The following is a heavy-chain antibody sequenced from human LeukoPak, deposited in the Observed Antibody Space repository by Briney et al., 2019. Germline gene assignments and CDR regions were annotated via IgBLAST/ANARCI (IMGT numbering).Heavy chain of an antibody. J-gene: IGHJ6*02. V-gene: IGHV4-34*01. CDR2: INHSGST. Sequence: SETLSLTCAVYGGSFSGYYWSWIRQPPGKGLEWIGEINHSGSTNYNPSLKSRLTISVDTSKNQFSLKLSSVTAADTAVYYCARGPSDIVVVPAAIRKYYYYYGMDVWGQGTTVTVSS. CDR3: ARGPSDIVVVPAAIRKYYYYYGMDV. D-gene: IGHD2-2*02. CDR1: GGSFSGYY.